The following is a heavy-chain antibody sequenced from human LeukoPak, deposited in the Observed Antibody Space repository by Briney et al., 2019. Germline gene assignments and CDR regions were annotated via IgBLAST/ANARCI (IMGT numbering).Heavy chain of an antibody. J-gene: IGHJ4*02. CDR2: IYTSGST. CDR1: GGSISSGSYY. Sequence: SETLSLTCTVSGGSISSGSYYWSWIRQPAGKGLEWIGRIYTSGSTNYNPSLKSRVTISLDTSKDQFSLKLSSVTAADTAVYYCANSIDFDYGDYYFDYWGQGALVTISS. V-gene: IGHV4-61*02. D-gene: IGHD4-17*01. CDR3: ANSIDFDYGDYYFDY.